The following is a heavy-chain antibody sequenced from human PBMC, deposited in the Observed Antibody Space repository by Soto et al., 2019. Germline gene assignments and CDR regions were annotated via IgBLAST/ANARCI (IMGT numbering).Heavy chain of an antibody. CDR1: GFTFSSYA. CDR3: ARDQYSSGWYTESTFDY. Sequence: QVQLVESGGGVVQPGRSLRLSCAASGFTFSSYAMHWVRQAPGKGLAWVAVISYDGSNKYYADSVKGRFTISRDNSKNTLYLQMNSLRAEDTAVYYCARDQYSSGWYTESTFDYWGQGTLVTVSS. V-gene: IGHV3-30-3*01. D-gene: IGHD6-19*01. J-gene: IGHJ4*02. CDR2: ISYDGSNK.